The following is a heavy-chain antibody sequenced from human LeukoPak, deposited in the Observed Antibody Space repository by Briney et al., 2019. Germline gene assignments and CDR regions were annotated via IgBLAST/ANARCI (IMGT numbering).Heavy chain of an antibody. Sequence: SETLSLTCTVSGGSISTTAHYWGWIRQPPGKGLEWIASIYSNGITYYSSSLKSRVTTFLDTSKNQFSLKLSSVTAADTAVYYCAILPRIAARPGNYYYYYGMDVWGQGTTVTVSS. J-gene: IGHJ6*02. CDR1: GGSISTTAHY. D-gene: IGHD6-6*01. CDR3: AILPRIAARPGNYYYYYGMDV. V-gene: IGHV4-39*01. CDR2: IYSNGIT.